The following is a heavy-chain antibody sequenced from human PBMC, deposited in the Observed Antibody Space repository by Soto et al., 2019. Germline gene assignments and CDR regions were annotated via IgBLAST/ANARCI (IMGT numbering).Heavy chain of an antibody. J-gene: IGHJ5*02. V-gene: IGHV1-46*01. D-gene: IGHD1-26*01. CDR2: INPSGGST. Sequence: QVQLVQSGAEVKKPGASVKVSCKASGYTFTSYYMHWVRQAPGQGLEWMGIINPSGGSTSYAQKFQGRVTMTRDTSTSTVYMELSSLRSEDTAVYYCATHVGATNWFDPWGQGTLVTVSS. CDR3: ATHVGATNWFDP. CDR1: GYTFTSYY.